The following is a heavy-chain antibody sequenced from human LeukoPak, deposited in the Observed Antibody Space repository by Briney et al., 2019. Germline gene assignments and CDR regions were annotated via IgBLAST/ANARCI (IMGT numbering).Heavy chain of an antibody. V-gene: IGHV1-8*01. D-gene: IGHD5-12*01. CDR1: GYTFTSYD. CDR3: ARGTNSGYDMEDDY. CDR2: MNPNSGNT. J-gene: IGHJ4*02. Sequence: ASVKVSCKASGYTFTSYDINWVRQATGQGLEWMGWMNPNSGNTGYAQKFQGRVTMTRNTSISTAYMELSSLRSEDTAVYYCARGTNSGYDMEDDYWGQGTLVTVSS.